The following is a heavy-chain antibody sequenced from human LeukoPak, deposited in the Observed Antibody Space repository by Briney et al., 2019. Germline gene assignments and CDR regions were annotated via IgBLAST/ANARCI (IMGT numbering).Heavy chain of an antibody. V-gene: IGHV1-2*02. J-gene: IGHJ5*02. D-gene: IGHD1-20*01. CDR2: INPNSGGT. CDR1: GGTFSSYA. Sequence: ASVKVSCKASGGTFSSYAISWVRQAPGQGLEWMGWINPNSGGTNYAQKFQGRVTMTRDTSISTAYMELSRLRSDDTAVYYCARDRTDRITGTLRFRFDPWGQGTLVTVSS. CDR3: ARDRTDRITGTLRFRFDP.